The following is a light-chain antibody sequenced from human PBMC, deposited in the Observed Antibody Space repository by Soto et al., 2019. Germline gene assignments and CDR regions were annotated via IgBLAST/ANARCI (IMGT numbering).Light chain of an antibody. J-gene: IGLJ3*02. V-gene: IGLV2-14*03. Sequence: QSALTQPASVSGSPGQSITISCAGTSRDIGAYDYVSWYRQHPGKAPEVIIYDAVNRPSGVSNRLSAAKSGNAASLTISGLQAEDEADYYCSSFTTTNGHWVFGGGTKLTVL. CDR1: SRDIGAYDY. CDR2: DAV. CDR3: SSFTTTNGHWV.